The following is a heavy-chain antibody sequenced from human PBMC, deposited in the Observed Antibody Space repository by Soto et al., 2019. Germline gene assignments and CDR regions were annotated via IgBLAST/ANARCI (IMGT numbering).Heavy chain of an antibody. CDR1: GGSFSGYY. CDR3: ARGRGYYYGSGSYCWFDP. D-gene: IGHD3-10*01. V-gene: IGHV4-34*01. Sequence: QVQLQQWGAGLLKPSETLSLTCAVYGGSFSGYYWSWIRQPPGKGLEWIGEINHSGSTNYNPSLTSRVTISVDKYMNKFSPKLSSVTAADTAVYYCARGRGYYYGSGSYCWFDPWGQGTLVTVSS. CDR2: INHSGST. J-gene: IGHJ5*02.